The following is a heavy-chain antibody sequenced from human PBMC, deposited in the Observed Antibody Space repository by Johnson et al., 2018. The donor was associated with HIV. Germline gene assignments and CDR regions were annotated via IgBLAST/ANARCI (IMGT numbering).Heavy chain of an antibody. V-gene: IGHV3-30*14. Sequence: QVQLVESGGGVVQPGRSLRLSCAASGFTFSNYAMHWVRQAPGKGLEWVAVISSDGSNKYYADSVKGRFTISRDTSKNTLYFQMHSLRADDTAVYYCARDSHYYDSSGTICHNGAFDIWGQGTMVTVSS. CDR3: ARDSHYYDSSGTICHNGAFDI. J-gene: IGHJ3*02. CDR1: GFTFSNYA. D-gene: IGHD3-22*01. CDR2: ISSDGSNK.